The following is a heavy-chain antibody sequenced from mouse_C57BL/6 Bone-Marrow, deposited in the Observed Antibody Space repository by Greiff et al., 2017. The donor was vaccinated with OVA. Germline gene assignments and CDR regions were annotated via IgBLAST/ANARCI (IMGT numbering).Heavy chain of an antibody. CDR1: GYTFTSYG. CDR3: ARFRNYGFAY. Sequence: QVQLQQSGAELARPGASVKLSCKASGYTFTSYGISWVKQRTGQGLEWIGEIYPRSGNTYYNEKFKGKATLTADKSSSTAYMELRSLTSEDSAVYFCARFRNYGFAYWGQGTLVTVSA. V-gene: IGHV1-81*01. CDR2: IYPRSGNT. J-gene: IGHJ3*01. D-gene: IGHD1-1*01.